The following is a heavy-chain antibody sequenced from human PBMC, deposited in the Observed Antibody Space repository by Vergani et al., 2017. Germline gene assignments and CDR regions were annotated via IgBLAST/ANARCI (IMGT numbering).Heavy chain of an antibody. CDR3: AKDRIAAAGSGAFDI. D-gene: IGHD6-13*01. CDR1: GFTFSSYG. CDR2: ISYDGSNK. Sequence: VQLLESGGGLVQPGGSLRLSCAASGFTFSSYGMHWVRQAPGKGLEWVAVISYDGSNKYYADSVKGRFTISRDNSKNTLYLQMNSLRAEDTAVYYCAKDRIAAAGSGAFDIWGQGTMVTVSS. J-gene: IGHJ3*02. V-gene: IGHV3-30*18.